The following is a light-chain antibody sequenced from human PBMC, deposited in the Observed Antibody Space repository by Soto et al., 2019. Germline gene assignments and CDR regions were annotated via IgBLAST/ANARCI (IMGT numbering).Light chain of an antibody. CDR2: DVS. Sequence: QSALTQPRSVSGSPGQSVTISCTGTSSDVGGYKYVSWYKQHPGKVPNLIIYDVSERPSGVPDRFSGSKSGNTASLSISGLQAEEEADYYCCSYAGSYTVLFGGGTKLTVL. V-gene: IGLV2-11*01. CDR3: CSYAGSYTVL. J-gene: IGLJ2*01. CDR1: SSDVGGYKY.